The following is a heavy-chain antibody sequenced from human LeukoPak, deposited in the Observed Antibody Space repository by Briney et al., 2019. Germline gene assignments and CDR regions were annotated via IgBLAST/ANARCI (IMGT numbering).Heavy chain of an antibody. V-gene: IGHV1-46*01. D-gene: IGHD4-17*01. CDR2: INPSGGST. CDR1: GYTFTSYY. CDR3: ARGRKSDYRAEYFQH. J-gene: IGHJ1*01. Sequence: ASVKVSCKASGYTFTSYYMHWVRQAPGQGFEWMGIINPSGGSTSYAQKFQGRVTMTRDTSTSTVYMELSSLRSEDTAVYYCARGRKSDYRAEYFQHWGQGTLVTVSS.